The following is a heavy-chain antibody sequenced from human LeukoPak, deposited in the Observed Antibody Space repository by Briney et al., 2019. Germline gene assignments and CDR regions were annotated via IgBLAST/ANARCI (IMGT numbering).Heavy chain of an antibody. CDR2: ISSSSSYI. Sequence: GGSLRLSCAASGFTFSSYSMNWVRQAPGKGLEWVSSISSSSSYIYYADSVKGRFTISRDNAKNSLYLQMNSLRAEDTAVYYCAKERLLSEWLPKTFDYWGQGTLVTVSS. CDR3: AKERLLSEWLPKTFDY. D-gene: IGHD3-3*01. J-gene: IGHJ4*02. CDR1: GFTFSSYS. V-gene: IGHV3-21*01.